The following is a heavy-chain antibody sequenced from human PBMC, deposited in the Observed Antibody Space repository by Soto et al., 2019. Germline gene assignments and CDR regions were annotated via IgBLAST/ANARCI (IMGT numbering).Heavy chain of an antibody. J-gene: IGHJ4*02. CDR2: ISYDGSNK. CDR3: AKDNLSGWSFDY. Sequence: RLSCAASGFTFSSYGMHWVRQAPGKGLEWVAVISYDGSNKYYADSVKGRFTISRDNSKNTLYLQMNSLRAEDTAVYYCAKDNLSGWSFDYWGQGTLVTVSS. CDR1: GFTFSSYG. D-gene: IGHD6-19*01. V-gene: IGHV3-30*18.